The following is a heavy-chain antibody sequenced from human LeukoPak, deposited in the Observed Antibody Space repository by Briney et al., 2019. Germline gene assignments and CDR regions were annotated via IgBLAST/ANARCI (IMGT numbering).Heavy chain of an antibody. V-gene: IGHV4-59*01. CDR2: IYYSGST. J-gene: IGHJ5*02. Sequence: SETLSLTCTVSGGSISSYYWSWIRQPPGKGLEWIGYIYYSGSTNYNPPLKSRVTISVDTSKNQFSLKLSSVTAADTAVYYCARVGEDIVVVPPGTFDPWGQGTLVTVSS. CDR1: GGSISSYY. CDR3: ARVGEDIVVVPPGTFDP. D-gene: IGHD2-2*01.